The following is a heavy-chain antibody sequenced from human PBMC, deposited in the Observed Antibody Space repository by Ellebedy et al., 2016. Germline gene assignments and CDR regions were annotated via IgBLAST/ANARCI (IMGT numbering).Heavy chain of an antibody. Sequence: SETLSLTXTVSGGSINAYYWSWIRQPPERGLEWIGYVYYTGITNYNPSLKSRVTISADASKSQFSLRLSSVTAADTAVYYCARGVRGVIISYFDYWGQGTLVTVSS. D-gene: IGHD3-10*01. CDR1: GGSINAYY. CDR3: ARGVRGVIISYFDY. J-gene: IGHJ4*02. CDR2: VYYTGIT. V-gene: IGHV4-59*12.